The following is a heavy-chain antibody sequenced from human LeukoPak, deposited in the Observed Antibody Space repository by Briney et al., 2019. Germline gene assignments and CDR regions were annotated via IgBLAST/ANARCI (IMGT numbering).Heavy chain of an antibody. CDR3: ATNWRVGSDCDNDAFDI. D-gene: IGHD1-1*01. CDR1: GFTFSSYG. J-gene: IGHJ3*02. Sequence: GGTLRLSCAASGFTFSSYGMSWVRQAPGKGLEWVSAISGSGGSTYYADSVKGRFTISRDNSKNTLYLQMNSLRAEDTAVYYCATNWRVGSDCDNDAFDIWGQGTMVTVSS. V-gene: IGHV3-23*01. CDR2: ISGSGGST.